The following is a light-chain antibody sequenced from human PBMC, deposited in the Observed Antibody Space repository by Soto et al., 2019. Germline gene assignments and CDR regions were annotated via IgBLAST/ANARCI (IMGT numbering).Light chain of an antibody. CDR2: EVS. CDR1: SSDVGSYNR. J-gene: IGLJ1*01. CDR3: SSYTSSSTDV. V-gene: IGLV2-18*02. Sequence: QSALTQPPSVSGSPGQSVTISCTGTSSDVGSYNRVSWYQQPPGTAPKLMISEVSNRPSGVPDRFSGSKSGNTASLTISGLQAEDEADYYCSSYTSSSTDVFGTGTQLTVL.